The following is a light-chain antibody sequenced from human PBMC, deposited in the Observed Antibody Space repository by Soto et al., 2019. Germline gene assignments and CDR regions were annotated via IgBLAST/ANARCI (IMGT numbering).Light chain of an antibody. CDR3: QQRSTWLS. CDR1: QSVNTF. CDR2: DAS. Sequence: EIVLTQSPATLSLSPGERATLSCRASQSVNTFLAWYQQKPGQAPRLLIYDASNRATGIPARFSGSGSGTDFTLTISSLEPEEFAVYYCQQRSTWLSFGQGTRLEIK. J-gene: IGKJ5*01. V-gene: IGKV3-11*01.